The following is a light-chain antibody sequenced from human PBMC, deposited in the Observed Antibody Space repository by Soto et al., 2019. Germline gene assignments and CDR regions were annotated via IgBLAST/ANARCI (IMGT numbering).Light chain of an antibody. CDR3: QQYYSTPLT. CDR2: WAS. J-gene: IGKJ4*01. Sequence: DIVMTQSPDSLAVSLGEGATINCKSSQSVLYSSNNKNYLAWYQQKPGQPPKLLIYWASTRESGVPDRFSGSGSGTDFTLTISSLQAEDVEVYYCQQYYSTPLTLAGGTNVDIK. V-gene: IGKV4-1*01. CDR1: QSVLYSSNNKNY.